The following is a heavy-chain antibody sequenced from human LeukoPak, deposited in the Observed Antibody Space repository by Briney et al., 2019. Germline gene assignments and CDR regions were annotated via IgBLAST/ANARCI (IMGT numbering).Heavy chain of an antibody. J-gene: IGHJ4*02. V-gene: IGHV3-74*01. Sequence: GGSLRLSCAASGFTFSSYWMHWVRQAPGKGLVWVSRINNDGTTTNYADSVQGRFTISRDNAKNTLYLQMNSLRAEDTAVYYCAREGSSGDGYNRNSDYWGQGTLVTVSS. CDR3: AREGSSGDGYNRNSDY. CDR2: INNDGTTT. D-gene: IGHD5-24*01. CDR1: GFTFSSYW.